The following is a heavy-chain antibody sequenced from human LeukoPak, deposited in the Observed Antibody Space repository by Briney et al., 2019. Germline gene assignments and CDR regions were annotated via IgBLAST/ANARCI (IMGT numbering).Heavy chain of an antibody. CDR1: GFIFRNHA. CDR2: VSASGGST. Sequence: GGSLRLSCAASGFIFRNHAMCGVRQAPGQGLEWVSGVSASGGSTFNTDSVKGRFSISRDNSKNTLYLEMNSLRPEDTALYYCAKSLGNQGVIDHWVQATLVTVSS. V-gene: IGHV3-23*01. CDR3: AKSLGNQGVIDH. D-gene: IGHD3-10*01. J-gene: IGHJ4*02.